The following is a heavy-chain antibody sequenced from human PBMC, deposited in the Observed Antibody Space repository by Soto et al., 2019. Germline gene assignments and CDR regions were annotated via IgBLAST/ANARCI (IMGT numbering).Heavy chain of an antibody. CDR2: IIPIFGTA. Sequence: GASVKVSCKASGGTFSSYAISWVRQAPGQGLEWMGGIIPIFGTANYAQKFQGRVTITADESTSTAYMELSSPRSEDTAVYYCARTRGITGTTDYFDYWGQGTLVTVSS. J-gene: IGHJ4*02. V-gene: IGHV1-69*13. D-gene: IGHD1-7*01. CDR3: ARTRGITGTTDYFDY. CDR1: GGTFSSYA.